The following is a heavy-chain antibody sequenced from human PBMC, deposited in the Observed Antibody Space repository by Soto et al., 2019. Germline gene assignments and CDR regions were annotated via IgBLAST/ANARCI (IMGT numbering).Heavy chain of an antibody. V-gene: IGHV5-10-1*01. CDR3: ARQIYDSDTGPNFQYYFDS. CDR1: GYSFAGHW. D-gene: IGHD3-22*01. J-gene: IGHJ4*02. Sequence: PGELLQVSCKGSGYSFAGHWVTWVRQKPGKGLEWMGRIDPSDSQTYYSPSFRGHVTISVTKSITTVFLQWSSLRASDTAMYYCARQIYDSDTGPNFQYYFDSWGQGTPVTVSS. CDR2: IDPSDSQT.